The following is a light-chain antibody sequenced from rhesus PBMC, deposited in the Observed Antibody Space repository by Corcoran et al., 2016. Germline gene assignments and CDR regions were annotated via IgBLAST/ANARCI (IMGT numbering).Light chain of an antibody. Sequence: DIQMTQSPSALSVSVGDRVTISCRASENIYSDLAWYQQKPGKAPRLLIYGASSFQSGVPSRFSGSGSGTDFTLTISSLQPEDFASYYCQHYYDKPLTFGGGTKVEIK. CDR3: QHYYDKPLT. CDR1: ENIYSD. CDR2: GAS. V-gene: IGKV1S8*01. J-gene: IGKJ4*01.